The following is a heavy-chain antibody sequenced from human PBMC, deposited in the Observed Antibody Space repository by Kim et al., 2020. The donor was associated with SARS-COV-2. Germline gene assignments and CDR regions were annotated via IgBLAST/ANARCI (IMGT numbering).Heavy chain of an antibody. J-gene: IGHJ6*02. V-gene: IGHV4-4*07. CDR1: GGSISSYY. Sequence: SETLSLTCTVSGGSISSYYWSWIRQPAGKGLEWIGRIYTSGSTNYNPSLKSRVTMSVDTSKNQFSLKLSSVTAADTAVYYCARDRDAYCSGGSCHTNPDYYYYGMDVWGQGTTVTVSS. CDR2: IYTSGST. D-gene: IGHD2-15*01. CDR3: ARDRDAYCSGGSCHTNPDYYYYGMDV.